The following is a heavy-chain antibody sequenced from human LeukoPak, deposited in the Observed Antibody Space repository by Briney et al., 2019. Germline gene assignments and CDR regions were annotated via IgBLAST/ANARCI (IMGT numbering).Heavy chain of an antibody. D-gene: IGHD6-19*01. CDR1: GDRVSSNSAA. Sequence: SQTLSLTCATSGDRVSSNSAAWNWISQSPPRGLEWLGRTYYRSKWYNDYAVSVKSRITINPDTSKNQFSLQLNSVTPEDTAVYYCARELVAVAFGGPASSKYNWFDPWGQGTLVTVSS. CDR3: ARELVAVAFGGPASSKYNWFDP. V-gene: IGHV6-1*01. CDR2: TYYRSKWYN. J-gene: IGHJ5*02.